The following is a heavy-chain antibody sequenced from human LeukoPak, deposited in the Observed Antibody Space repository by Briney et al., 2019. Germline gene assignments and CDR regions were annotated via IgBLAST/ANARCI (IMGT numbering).Heavy chain of an antibody. V-gene: IGHV3-7*01. Sequence: GGSLRLSYAASGFTFSSYWMSWVRQAPGKGLEWVANINQDGSEKYYVDSVKGRFTISRDNAKNSLYLQMNSLRAEDTAVYYCARRGGSSSWYLKYYFDYWGQGTLVTVSS. J-gene: IGHJ4*02. CDR2: INQDGSEK. CDR1: GFTFSSYW. CDR3: ARRGGSSSWYLKYYFDY. D-gene: IGHD6-13*01.